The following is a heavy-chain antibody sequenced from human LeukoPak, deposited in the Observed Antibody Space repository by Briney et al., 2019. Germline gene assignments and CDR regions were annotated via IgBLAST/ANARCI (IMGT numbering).Heavy chain of an antibody. J-gene: IGHJ4*02. Sequence: PGRSLRLSCAASGFTFSSYGMHWVRQAPGKGLEWVAVISYDGSNKYYADSVKGRFTTSRDNSKNTLYLQMNSLRAEDTAVYYCAKALQWLADYWGQGTLVTVSS. CDR3: AKALQWLADY. CDR2: ISYDGSNK. D-gene: IGHD6-19*01. CDR1: GFTFSSYG. V-gene: IGHV3-30*18.